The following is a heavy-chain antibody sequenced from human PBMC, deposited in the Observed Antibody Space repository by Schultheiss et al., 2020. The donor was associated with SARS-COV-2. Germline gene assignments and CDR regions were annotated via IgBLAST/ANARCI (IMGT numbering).Heavy chain of an antibody. V-gene: IGHV4-31*11. J-gene: IGHJ3*02. CDR2: IYYSGST. CDR3: AREELLGTFDI. Sequence: SQTLSLTCAVYGGSFSGYYWSWIRQHPGKGLEWIGYIYYSGSTYYNPSLKSRVTISVDTSKNQFSLKLSSVTAADTAVYYCAREELLGTFDIWGQGTMVTVS. CDR1: GGSFSGYY. D-gene: IGHD1-26*01.